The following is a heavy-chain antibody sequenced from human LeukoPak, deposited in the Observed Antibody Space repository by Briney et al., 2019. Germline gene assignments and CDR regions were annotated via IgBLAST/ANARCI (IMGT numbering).Heavy chain of an antibody. CDR1: GFTFSSYW. CDR3: ARGDYDFWSGYPYYYYYMDV. V-gene: IGHV3-74*01. J-gene: IGHJ6*03. CDR2: INSDGSST. Sequence: GGSLRLSCAASGFTFSSYWMHWVRQAPGKGLVWVSRINSDGSSTSYADSVKGRFTISRDNAKNTLYLQMISLRAEDTAVYYCARGDYDFWSGYPYYYYYMDVWGKGTTVTVSS. D-gene: IGHD3-3*01.